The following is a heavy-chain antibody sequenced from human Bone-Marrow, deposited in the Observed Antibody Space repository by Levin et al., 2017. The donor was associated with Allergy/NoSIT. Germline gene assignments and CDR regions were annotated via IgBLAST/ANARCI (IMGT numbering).Heavy chain of an antibody. CDR2: LSGSGRST. CDR1: GFTFADYA. V-gene: IGHV3-23*01. J-gene: IGHJ4*02. Sequence: GESLKISCAASGFTFADYAMTWVRQAPGKGLEWVSSLSGSGRSTYDADSVKGRFTISRDNSKNTLYLQLNSLGVEDTAVYYCAKYQGTLITQYHFDSWGQGTLVTVSS. CDR3: AKYQGTLITQYHFDS. D-gene: IGHD3-16*01.